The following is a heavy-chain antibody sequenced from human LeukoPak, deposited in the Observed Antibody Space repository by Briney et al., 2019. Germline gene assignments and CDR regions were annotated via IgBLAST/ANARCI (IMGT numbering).Heavy chain of an antibody. J-gene: IGHJ4*02. Sequence: GGSLRLSCAASGFTFSSHWMHWVRQAPGKGLVWVSRIKDDGSHTNYADSVKGRFTISRDNAKNTLSLQMNSLRAEDTAVYYCARGSGIITGIDEWGQGTLVTVSS. CDR2: IKDDGSHT. V-gene: IGHV3-74*01. D-gene: IGHD6-25*01. CDR3: ARGSGIITGIDE. CDR1: GFTFSSHW.